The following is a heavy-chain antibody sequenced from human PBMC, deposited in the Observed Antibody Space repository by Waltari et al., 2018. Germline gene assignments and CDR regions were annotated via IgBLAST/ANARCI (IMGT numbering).Heavy chain of an antibody. CDR3: AKDQRGRDGYNLVFDY. CDR2: IYSGGSST. D-gene: IGHD5-12*01. J-gene: IGHJ4*02. V-gene: IGHV3-23*03. Sequence: EVQLLESGGGLVQPGGSLRLSCAASGFTFSSYAMSWVRQAPGKGLEWVSVIYSGGSSTYYADSVKGRFTISRDNSKNTLYLQMNSLRAEDTAVYYCAKDQRGRDGYNLVFDYWGQGTLVTVSS. CDR1: GFTFSSYA.